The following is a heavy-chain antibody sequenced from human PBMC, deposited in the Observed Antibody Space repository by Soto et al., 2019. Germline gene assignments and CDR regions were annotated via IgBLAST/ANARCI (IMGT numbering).Heavy chain of an antibody. CDR3: ARDKDRLRLGWNYCYITDV. V-gene: IGHV1-69*14. J-gene: IGHJ6*02. CDR2: IIPVFRAP. Sequence: QVQLVQSGSEVKKPGSSVKVSCKVSGGTFSTYAISWVRQAPGQGLEWMGGIIPVFRAPDYAQKFQGRVTIPASKSARTAFMELTGLRFEATAVYYWARDKDRLRLGWNYCYITDVWGQGTTVTVSS. D-gene: IGHD5-12*01. CDR1: GGTFSTYA.